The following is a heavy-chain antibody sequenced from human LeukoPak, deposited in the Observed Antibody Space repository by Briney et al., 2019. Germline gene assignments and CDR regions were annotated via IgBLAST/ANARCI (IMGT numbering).Heavy chain of an antibody. CDR3: ARELSGSKAFDI. CDR1: GNSFPTYW. Sequence: GESLKISCKVSGNSFPTYWIGWVRQMPGKGLEWMGIIYPGDSDTRYSPSFQGQVTFSADKSISAAYLQWSSLKASDTAMYYCARELSGSKAFDIWGQGTMVTVSS. J-gene: IGHJ3*02. CDR2: IYPGDSDT. V-gene: IGHV5-51*01. D-gene: IGHD3-10*01.